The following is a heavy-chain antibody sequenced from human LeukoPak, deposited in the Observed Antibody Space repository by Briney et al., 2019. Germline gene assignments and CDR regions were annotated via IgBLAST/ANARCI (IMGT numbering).Heavy chain of an antibody. CDR2: INHSGST. D-gene: IGHD4-17*01. CDR3: ARGRYGDYERYFDY. J-gene: IGHJ4*02. Sequence: SETLSLTCGVYGGSFRGYYWSWMRQPPGKGVEGIGEINHSGSTNYNPSLKSRVTISVDTSKNQFSLKLSSVTAADTAVYSCARGRYGDYERYFDYWGQGTLVTVSS. CDR1: GGSFRGYY. V-gene: IGHV4-34*01.